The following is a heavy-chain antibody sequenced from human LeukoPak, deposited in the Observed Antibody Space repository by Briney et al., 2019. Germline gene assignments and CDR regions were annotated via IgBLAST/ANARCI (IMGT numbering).Heavy chain of an antibody. CDR3: VRSTSPPQFDY. V-gene: IGHV3-48*01. D-gene: IGHD2-2*01. Sequence: GGSLRLSCAASGFTFSSYSMNWVRQAPGKGLEWVSYISSSSSTIYYADSVKGRFTISRDNAKNSLYLQMNSLRAEDTAVYYCVRSTSPPQFDYWGQGILVSVSS. J-gene: IGHJ4*02. CDR1: GFTFSSYS. CDR2: ISSSSSTI.